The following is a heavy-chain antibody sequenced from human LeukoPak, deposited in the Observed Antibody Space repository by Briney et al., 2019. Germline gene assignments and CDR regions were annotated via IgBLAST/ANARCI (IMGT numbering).Heavy chain of an antibody. V-gene: IGHV3-23*01. CDR2: ISGSGGST. D-gene: IGHD5-18*01. CDR3: ARAHTAMRGYADY. Sequence: PGGSLRLSCAASGFTFSSYAMSWVRQAPGKGLEWVSAISGSGGSTYYADSVKGRFTISRDNSKNTLYLQMNSLRAEDTAVYYCARAHTAMRGYADYWGQGTLVTVSS. CDR1: GFTFSSYA. J-gene: IGHJ4*02.